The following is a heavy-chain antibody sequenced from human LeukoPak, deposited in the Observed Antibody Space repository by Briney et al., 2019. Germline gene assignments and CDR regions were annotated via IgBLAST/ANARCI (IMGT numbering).Heavy chain of an antibody. Sequence: GGSLRLSCAASGFTFSSYSMNWVRQAPGKGLEWVSYISSSSSTIYYADSVKGRFTISRDNSKNTLYLQMNSLRAEDTAVYYCAKDLRWAAAEQAEHNWFDPWGQGTWSPFPQ. CDR2: ISSSSSTI. J-gene: IGHJ5*02. CDR1: GFTFSSYS. D-gene: IGHD6-13*01. V-gene: IGHV3-48*01. CDR3: AKDLRWAAAEQAEHNWFDP.